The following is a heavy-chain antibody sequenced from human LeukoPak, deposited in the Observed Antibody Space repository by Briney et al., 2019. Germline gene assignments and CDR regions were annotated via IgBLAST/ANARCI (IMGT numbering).Heavy chain of an antibody. CDR1: GGSISSYY. J-gene: IGHJ6*03. D-gene: IGHD1-26*01. CDR2: IYYSGST. CDR3: ARVGGSSQYYYYYYYMDV. V-gene: IGHV4-59*01. Sequence: SETLSLTCTVSGGSISSYYWSWIRQPPGKGLEWIGYIYYSGSTNYNPSLKSRVTISADTSKNQFSLKLSSVTAADTAVYYCARVGGSSQYYYYYYYMDVWGKGTTVTVSS.